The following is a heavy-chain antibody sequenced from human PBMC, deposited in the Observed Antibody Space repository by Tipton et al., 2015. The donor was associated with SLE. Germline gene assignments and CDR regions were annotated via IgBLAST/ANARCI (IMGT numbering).Heavy chain of an antibody. CDR1: GYTFTSYG. Sequence: QVQLVQSGAEVKKPGASVKVSCKASGYTFTSYGISWVRQAPGQGLEWMGWISVYSGNTNYAQTLQGRVTMTTDTSTTTAYMEVRGLRSDDTAVYYCASDFIAAGAKYFHHWGQGTLVTVSS. CDR3: ASDFIAAGAKYFHH. D-gene: IGHD2-15*01. J-gene: IGHJ1*01. CDR2: ISVYSGNT. V-gene: IGHV1-18*01.